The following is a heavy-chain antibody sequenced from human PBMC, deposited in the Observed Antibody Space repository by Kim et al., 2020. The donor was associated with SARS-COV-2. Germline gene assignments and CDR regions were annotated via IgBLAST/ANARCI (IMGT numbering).Heavy chain of an antibody. V-gene: IGHV3-43D*03. CDR2: ISWDGGST. CDR3: AKDMSYYGSGTPGGYYGMDV. D-gene: IGHD3-10*01. J-gene: IGHJ6*02. CDR1: GFTFDDYA. Sequence: GGSLRLSCAASGFTFDDYAMHWVRQAPGKGLEWVSLISWDGGSTYYADSVKGRFTISRDNSKNSLYLQMNSLRAEDTALYYCAKDMSYYGSGTPGGYYGMDVWGQGTTVTVSS.